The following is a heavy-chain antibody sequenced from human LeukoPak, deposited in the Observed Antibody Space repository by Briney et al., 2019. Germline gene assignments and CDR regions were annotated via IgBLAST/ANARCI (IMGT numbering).Heavy chain of an antibody. CDR3: ARDYDEMTTVVAPNNY. CDR2: ISRSSTYI. CDR1: GFTFSSYT. V-gene: IGHV3-21*01. J-gene: IGHJ4*02. Sequence: PGGSLRLSCAASGFTFSSYTMNWVRQAPGKGLEWVSSISRSSTYIYYADSVKGRFTISRDNARNSLYLQVNSLRGEDTAVYYCARDYDEMTTVVAPNNYWGQGTLVTVSS. D-gene: IGHD4-23*01.